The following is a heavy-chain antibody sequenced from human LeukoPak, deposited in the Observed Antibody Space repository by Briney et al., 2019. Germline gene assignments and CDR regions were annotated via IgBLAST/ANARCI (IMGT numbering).Heavy chain of an antibody. Sequence: KPSETLSLTCTVSGGSISSYYWSWIRQPPGKRLEWIGYIYHSGSTNYNSSLKSRVTISVDTSKNQFSLKLSSVTAADTAVYYCARHAAFAEYQSHLTHFDYWGQGTLATVSS. J-gene: IGHJ4*02. CDR3: ARHAAFAEYQSHLTHFDY. D-gene: IGHD2-2*01. CDR2: IYHSGST. CDR1: GGSISSYY. V-gene: IGHV4-59*08.